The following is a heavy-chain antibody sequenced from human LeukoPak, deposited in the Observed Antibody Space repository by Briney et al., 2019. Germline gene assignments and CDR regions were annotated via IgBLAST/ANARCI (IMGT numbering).Heavy chain of an antibody. Sequence: KPSETLSLTCAVYGESFSSYYWSWIRQPPGKGLEWIGEINHSGNTNYNPSLKSRVTISVDTSKNQSSLKLSSVTAADTAVYYCARVDGDGYNIPDYWGQGTLVTVSS. D-gene: IGHD5-24*01. CDR2: INHSGNT. V-gene: IGHV4-34*01. CDR3: ARVDGDGYNIPDY. J-gene: IGHJ4*02. CDR1: GESFSSYY.